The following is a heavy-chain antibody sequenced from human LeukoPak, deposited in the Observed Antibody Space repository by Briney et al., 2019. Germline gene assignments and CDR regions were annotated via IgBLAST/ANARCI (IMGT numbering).Heavy chain of an antibody. D-gene: IGHD3-3*01. CDR1: GFTFSSYS. V-gene: IGHV3-21*01. Sequence: GGSLRLSCAASGFTFSSYSMNWVRQAPGKGLEWVSSISSSSTYIYYADSVKGRFTISRDNAKNSLYLQMNSLRAEDTAVYYCARDRTTDFWSGYYTNYFDYWGQGALVTVSS. CDR3: ARDRTTDFWSGYYTNYFDY. J-gene: IGHJ4*02. CDR2: ISSSSTYI.